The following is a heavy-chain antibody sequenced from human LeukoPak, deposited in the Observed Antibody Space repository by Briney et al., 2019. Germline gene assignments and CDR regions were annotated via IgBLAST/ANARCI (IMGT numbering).Heavy chain of an antibody. J-gene: IGHJ3*02. CDR3: ARHIKILEWLYTRPPDAFDI. CDR1: GGSISSYY. D-gene: IGHD3-3*01. CDR2: IYTSGST. Sequence: PPETLSLTCTVSGGSISSYYWSWIRQPPGKGLEWIGYIYTSGSTNYNPSLKSRVTISVDTSKNQFSLKLSSVTAADTAVYYCARHIKILEWLYTRPPDAFDIWGQGTMVTVSS. V-gene: IGHV4-4*09.